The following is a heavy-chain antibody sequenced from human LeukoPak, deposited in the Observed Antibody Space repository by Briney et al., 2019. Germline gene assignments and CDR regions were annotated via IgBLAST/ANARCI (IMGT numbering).Heavy chain of an antibody. J-gene: IGHJ5*02. CDR2: ISSSSSYI. D-gene: IGHD1-1*01. CDR1: GFTFSSYA. Sequence: GGSLRLSCAASGFTFSSYAMSWVRQAPGEGLEWVSSISSSSSYIYYADSVKGRFTISRDNAKNSLYLQMNSLRAEDTAVYYCAREGTGRSIDPWGQGTLVTVSS. V-gene: IGHV3-21*01. CDR3: AREGTGRSIDP.